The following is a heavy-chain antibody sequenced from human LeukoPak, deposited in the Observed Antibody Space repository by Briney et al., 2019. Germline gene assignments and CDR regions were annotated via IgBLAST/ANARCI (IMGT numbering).Heavy chain of an antibody. Sequence: SETLSLTCRVSGVSISSGSNYWGWIRQPPGKTLEWIGSIYSSGSTYYNSSLKSRVIILIDTAKNHFSLNLSSVTAADTAVYYCARVWVANQNDFWSGYLTGLEYYYYYYMDVWGKGTTVTVSS. CDR2: IYSSGST. J-gene: IGHJ6*03. D-gene: IGHD3-3*01. CDR3: ARVWVANQNDFWSGYLTGLEYYYYYYMDV. CDR1: GVSISSGSNY. V-gene: IGHV4-39*07.